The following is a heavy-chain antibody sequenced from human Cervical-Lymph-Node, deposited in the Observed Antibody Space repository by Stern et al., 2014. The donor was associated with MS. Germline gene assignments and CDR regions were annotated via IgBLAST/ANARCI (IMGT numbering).Heavy chain of an antibody. V-gene: IGHV2-26*01. CDR1: GFSLSAAAMG. Sequence: QVPLKESGPALVKPTETLTLTCTVSGFSLSAAAMGVSWVRQPPGKALDWLANVLRNDKKSYTAALRGRLTISKNTSTSQVVLTLTNVYLVCTGTYYCARIRTRSTWHRYLDYGGQGTLVTVSS. D-gene: IGHD3-3*01. CDR2: VLRNDKK. J-gene: IGHJ4*02. CDR3: ARIRTRSTWHRYLDY.